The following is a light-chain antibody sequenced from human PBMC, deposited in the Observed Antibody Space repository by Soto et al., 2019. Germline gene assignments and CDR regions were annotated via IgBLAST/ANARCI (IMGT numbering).Light chain of an antibody. Sequence: DIQMTQSPSTLSASGGGRVTITCRASQSISTWLAWYQQEPGKAPKLLIHKASSLQSGVPSRFSGSGSGTDFTLTISSLHPDDFATYYCQQYNSYSPTFGQGTKVDIK. J-gene: IGKJ1*01. V-gene: IGKV1-5*03. CDR3: QQYNSYSPT. CDR2: KAS. CDR1: QSISTW.